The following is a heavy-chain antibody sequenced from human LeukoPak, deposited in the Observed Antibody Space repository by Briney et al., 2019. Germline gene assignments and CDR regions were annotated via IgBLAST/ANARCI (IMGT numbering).Heavy chain of an antibody. D-gene: IGHD4-17*01. CDR3: ARGGDYGDLRYFDY. Sequence: SETLSLTCAVYGGSFSGYYWSWIRQPPGKGLEWIGYIYYRGSTNYNPSLKSRATFSVDTSKNQFSLKLNSVTAADTAVYYCARGGDYGDLRYFDYWGQGTLVTVSS. CDR2: IYYRGST. CDR1: GGSFSGYY. J-gene: IGHJ4*02. V-gene: IGHV4-59*01.